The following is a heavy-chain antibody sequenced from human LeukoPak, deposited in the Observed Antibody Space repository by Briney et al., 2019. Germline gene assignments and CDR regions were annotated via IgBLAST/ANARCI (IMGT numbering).Heavy chain of an antibody. D-gene: IGHD3-9*01. V-gene: IGHV3-23*01. Sequence: GGSLRLSCAGSGFTFSSYAMSWVRQAPGKGLEWVSAISGSGGSTYYADSVKGRFTISRDNSKNTLYLQMNSLRAEDTAVYYCAKVDILTGYYNGDYWGQGTLVTVSS. CDR3: AKVDILTGYYNGDY. CDR1: GFTFSSYA. J-gene: IGHJ4*02. CDR2: ISGSGGST.